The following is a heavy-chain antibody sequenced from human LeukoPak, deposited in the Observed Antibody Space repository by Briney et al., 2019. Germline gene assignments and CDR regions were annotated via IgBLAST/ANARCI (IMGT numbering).Heavy chain of an antibody. D-gene: IGHD1-26*01. CDR3: AKRWDSTWSYFDL. Sequence: GGSLRLSCTGSGFPFSSYGMHWVRQAPGKGLEWVAFIQYDGDNKYYADSVKGRFTISRDDSQNTLYLQMNSLTVEDTAVYYCAKRWDSTWSYFDLWGQGTLVTVSS. CDR1: GFPFSSYG. J-gene: IGHJ4*02. CDR2: IQYDGDNK. V-gene: IGHV3-30*02.